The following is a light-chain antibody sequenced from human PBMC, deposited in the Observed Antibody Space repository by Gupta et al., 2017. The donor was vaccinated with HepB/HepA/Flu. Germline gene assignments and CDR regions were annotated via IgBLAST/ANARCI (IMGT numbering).Light chain of an antibody. CDR2: DVS. CDR3: SSFKYTTALGV. J-gene: IGLJ2*01. CDR1: SSHVGDYNY. Sequence: QSALTQPASVSGSPGQSITISCTATSSHVGDYNYVSWYQQHPGTAPKLLIYDVSNRPSGVSNRFSGSKSGTTASLGITGLQAEDEADYYCSSFKYTTALGVFGGGTKLTVL. V-gene: IGLV2-14*01.